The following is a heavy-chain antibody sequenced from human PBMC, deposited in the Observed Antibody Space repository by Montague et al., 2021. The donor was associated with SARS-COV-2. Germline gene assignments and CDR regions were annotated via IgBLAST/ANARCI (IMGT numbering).Heavy chain of an antibody. CDR1: GGSISSDY. CDR2: ILYNGTA. CDR3: TRGNGWYQP. D-gene: IGHD2-8*01. J-gene: IGHJ5*02. Sequence: SETLSLTCTVSGGSISSDYWTWIRQPPGKGLEWIGYILYNGTATYNPALRSRLTMSVDMSRNQFSLELRSMTVTDTAFYYCTRGNGWYQPWGRGTLVTVSS. V-gene: IGHV4-59*08.